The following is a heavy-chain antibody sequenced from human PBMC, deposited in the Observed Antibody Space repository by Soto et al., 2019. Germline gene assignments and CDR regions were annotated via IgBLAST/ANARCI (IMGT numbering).Heavy chain of an antibody. V-gene: IGHV4-39*01. CDR1: GGSISSSSYY. J-gene: IGHJ4*02. CDR2: IYYSGST. D-gene: IGHD2-21*02. CDR3: XRYGTVSDCIXY. Sequence: SETLSLTCTVSGGSISSSSYYWGWIRQPPGKGLEWIGSIYYSGSTYYNPSLKSRVTISVDTSKNQFSLKLSSVTAADTAVYYCXRYGTVSDCIXYWGLGTLVXVSS.